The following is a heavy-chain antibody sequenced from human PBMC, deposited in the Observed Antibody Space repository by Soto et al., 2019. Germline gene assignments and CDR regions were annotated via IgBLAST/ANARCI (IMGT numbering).Heavy chain of an antibody. CDR1: GFTFIDYA. V-gene: IGHV3-23*01. CDR3: AKPSGLATAGSAFDY. J-gene: IGHJ4*02. D-gene: IGHD6-13*01. CDR2: ISGSGRST. Sequence: PGGSLRLSCATSGFTFIDYAMTWVRQAPGKGLEWVSTISGSGRSTYYADSVKGRFTISRENSKNTLYLQMNSLRAEDTAVYYCAKPSGLATAGSAFDYWGQGNLVTVSS.